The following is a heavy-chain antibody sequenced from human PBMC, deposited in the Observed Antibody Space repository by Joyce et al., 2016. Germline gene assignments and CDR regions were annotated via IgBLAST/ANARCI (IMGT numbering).Heavy chain of an antibody. CDR3: ARAGSGGSRRGISDY. CDR2: ISTQTGRT. J-gene: IGHJ4*02. V-gene: IGHV1-18*01. CDR1: GYGLNTYG. Sequence: QVQLLQSGPEVKKPGASVKVSCKTSGYGLNTYGITWVRQAPGQGLEWVAWISTQTGRTTQGQKVQGRVTLTTDAFATTVFMDLRNLTSDDTSVYFCARAGSGGSRRGISDYWGQGTLVIVSS. D-gene: IGHD2-15*01.